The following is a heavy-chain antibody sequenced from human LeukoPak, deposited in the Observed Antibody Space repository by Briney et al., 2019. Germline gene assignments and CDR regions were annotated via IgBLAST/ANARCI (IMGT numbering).Heavy chain of an antibody. V-gene: IGHV3-73*01. CDR2: VRSKADSYAT. D-gene: IGHD1-26*01. Sequence: GGYLKLSCAASGFTFSGSAIHWVRQASGKGLEWVGRVRSKADSYATAYAASVKGRFTISSDDSKNTAYLQMDSLKTEDTAVYYCTSLGSHYLWGQGTLVTVSS. J-gene: IGHJ5*02. CDR1: GFTFSGSA. CDR3: TSLGSHYL.